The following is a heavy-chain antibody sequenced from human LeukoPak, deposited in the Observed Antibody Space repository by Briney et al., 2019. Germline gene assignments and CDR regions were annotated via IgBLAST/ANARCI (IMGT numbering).Heavy chain of an antibody. CDR1: GFTFSDYD. J-gene: IGHJ4*02. Sequence: PGGSLRLSCVASGFTFSDYDMSWIRQAPGKGLEWISYISSSGSTINYADSMKGRVTLSRDNAKNSLYLQMNSLRAEDTAVYYCARGDLAYYCDISGQFDYWGQGALVTVSS. CDR2: ISSSGSTI. D-gene: IGHD3-22*01. CDR3: ARGDLAYYCDISGQFDY. V-gene: IGHV3-11*01.